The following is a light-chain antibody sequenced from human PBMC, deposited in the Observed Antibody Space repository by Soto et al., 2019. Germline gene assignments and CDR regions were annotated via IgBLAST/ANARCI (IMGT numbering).Light chain of an antibody. CDR3: QQYHTYALT. Sequence: DVQMTQSPSSVSASVGDRVTITCRARRVFGDSLAWYQQKPGKGPKVLIHRASTLQSGVPARFSGSGAGTEFTLTISSLQPDDLGTYYCQQYHTYALTFGQGTKVEIK. V-gene: IGKV1-5*03. CDR1: RVFGDS. CDR2: RAS. J-gene: IGKJ1*01.